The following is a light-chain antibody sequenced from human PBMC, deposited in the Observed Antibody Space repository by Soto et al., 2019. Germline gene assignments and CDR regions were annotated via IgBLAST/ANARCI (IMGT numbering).Light chain of an antibody. Sequence: DIQMTQSPSSVSASVGDRVTITCRASQGISSWLAWYQQKPGKAPNLLIYAASSLQSGVPSMLIDSVSGTEFTLTISSLRPEDFATYYCQPANSFPSFGGGTKVEIK. CDR1: QGISSW. CDR2: AAS. V-gene: IGKV1-12*02. J-gene: IGKJ4*01. CDR3: QPANSFPS.